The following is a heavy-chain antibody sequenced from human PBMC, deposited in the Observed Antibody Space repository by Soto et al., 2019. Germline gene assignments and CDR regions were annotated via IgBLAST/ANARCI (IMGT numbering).Heavy chain of an antibody. CDR1: GYTFTGYY. Sequence: ASVKVSCKASGYTFTGYYMHWVRQAPGQGLEWMGWINPNSGGTNYAQKFQGRVTMTRDTSISTAYMELSRLRSDDAAVYYCARGGGAAAAYYYYYGMDVWGQGTTVTVSS. V-gene: IGHV1-2*02. D-gene: IGHD6-13*01. J-gene: IGHJ6*02. CDR2: INPNSGGT. CDR3: ARGGGAAAAYYYYYGMDV.